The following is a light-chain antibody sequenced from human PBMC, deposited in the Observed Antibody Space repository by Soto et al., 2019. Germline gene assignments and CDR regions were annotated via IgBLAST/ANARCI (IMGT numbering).Light chain of an antibody. J-gene: IGKJ4*01. CDR3: QQLSRYPLT. Sequence: DIQLTQSPSVLSASVGDTVTITCRASQALSNYLAWYQQKPGEAPDLLIYSTSTLQSGVPSRFSGSGSETEFSLTIRALQPEDFATYYCQQLSRYPLTFGGGTMVDIK. CDR2: STS. V-gene: IGKV1-9*01. CDR1: QALSNY.